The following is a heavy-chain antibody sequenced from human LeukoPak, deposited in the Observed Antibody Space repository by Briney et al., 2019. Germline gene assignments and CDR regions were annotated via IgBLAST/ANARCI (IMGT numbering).Heavy chain of an antibody. Sequence: SETLSLTCAVYGGSFSGYYWSWIRQPPGKGLEWIGEINHSGSTNYNPSPKSRVTISVDTSKNQFSLKLSSVTAADTAVYYCASGDMDRSYYFDYWGQGTLVTVSS. J-gene: IGHJ4*02. V-gene: IGHV4-34*01. CDR3: ASGDMDRSYYFDY. CDR1: GGSFSGYY. CDR2: INHSGST. D-gene: IGHD3-10*01.